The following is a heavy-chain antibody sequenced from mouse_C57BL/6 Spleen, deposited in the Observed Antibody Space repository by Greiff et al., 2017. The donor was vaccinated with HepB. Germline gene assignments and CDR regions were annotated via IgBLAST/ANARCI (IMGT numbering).Heavy chain of an antibody. CDR2: IWWDDDK. CDR3: ARIVYGSRTYYAMDY. V-gene: IGHV8-8*01. Sequence: QVTLKESGPGILQPSQTLSLTCSFSGFSLSTFGMGVGWIRQPSGKGLEWLAHIWWDDDKYYNPALKSRLTISKDTSKNQVFLKIANVDSADTATYYCARIVYGSRTYYAMDYWGQGTSVTVSS. D-gene: IGHD1-1*01. J-gene: IGHJ4*01. CDR1: GFSLSTFGMG.